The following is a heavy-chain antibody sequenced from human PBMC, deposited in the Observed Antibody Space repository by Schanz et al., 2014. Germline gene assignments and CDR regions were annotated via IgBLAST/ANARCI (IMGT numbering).Heavy chain of an antibody. V-gene: IGHV1-2*02. CDR2: IKPNSGGT. J-gene: IGHJ4*02. Sequence: QVQLVQSGAEVKKPGASVKVSCKASAYSLTGYYLHWVRQAPGQGLAWMGWIKPNSGGTNYAQKFQGRVTKTRDTSISTAYMQMTRVTSNDTAVYYCATDGIGEDKRWGQGTLVTVSS. D-gene: IGHD1-26*01. CDR1: AYSLTGYY. CDR3: ATDGIGEDKR.